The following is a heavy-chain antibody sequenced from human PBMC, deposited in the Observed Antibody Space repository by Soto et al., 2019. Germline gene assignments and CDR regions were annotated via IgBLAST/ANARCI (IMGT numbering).Heavy chain of an antibody. V-gene: IGHV3-11*01. CDR2: ISSGSSTI. D-gene: IGHD5-12*01. Sequence: PGGSLRLSCAAAGFRFNDYYMTWIRQAPGRGLEWVSYISSGSSTIYYAHSVKGRFTISRDNAKNSLYLQMNSLRAEDTAIYYCAKDAVYNDGLWLVANWGQGTLVTVSS. CDR1: GFRFNDYY. CDR3: AKDAVYNDGLWLVAN. J-gene: IGHJ4*02.